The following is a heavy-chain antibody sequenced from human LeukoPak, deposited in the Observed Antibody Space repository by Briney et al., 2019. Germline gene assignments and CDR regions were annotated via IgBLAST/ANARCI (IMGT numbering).Heavy chain of an antibody. D-gene: IGHD3-10*01. CDR2: ISGSGGST. Sequence: GGSLRLSCAASGFTFSSYAMSWVRQAPGKGLEWVSAISGSGGSTYYADSVKGRFTISRDNSKNTLYLQMNSLRAEDTAVYYCAKVRPLLLWFGEFSSDYWGQGTLVTVSS. CDR3: AKVRPLLLWFGEFSSDY. CDR1: GFTFSSYA. J-gene: IGHJ4*02. V-gene: IGHV3-23*01.